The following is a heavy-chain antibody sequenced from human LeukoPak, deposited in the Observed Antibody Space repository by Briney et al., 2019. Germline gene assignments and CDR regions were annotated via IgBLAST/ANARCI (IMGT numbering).Heavy chain of an antibody. CDR1: GSRFTSYW. V-gene: IGHV5-51*01. J-gene: IGHJ4*02. CDR3: ARQEEYYYDRSGIN. CDR2: IYPGDSDT. D-gene: IGHD3-22*01. Sequence: PGEALQISCKGSGSRFTSYWIGWVRQLPGKGLEWMGIIYPGDSDTKYSPSFQGQVTISADKSISTAYLQWSSLKASDTAMYYCARQEEYYYDRSGINWGQGTLVTVSS.